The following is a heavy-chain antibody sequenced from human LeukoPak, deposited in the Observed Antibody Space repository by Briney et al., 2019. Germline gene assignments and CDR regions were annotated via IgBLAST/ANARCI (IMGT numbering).Heavy chain of an antibody. V-gene: IGHV4-39*07. CDR3: ARANLYGSGSENFDY. Sequence: SETLSLTCTVSGGSISSSSYYWGWIRQPPGKGLEWIGSIYYSGSTSYYPSLKSRVTISVDMSKNQFSLKLSSVTAADTAVYYCARANLYGSGSENFDYWGQGTLVTVSS. J-gene: IGHJ4*02. D-gene: IGHD3-10*01. CDR1: GGSISSSSYY. CDR2: IYYSGST.